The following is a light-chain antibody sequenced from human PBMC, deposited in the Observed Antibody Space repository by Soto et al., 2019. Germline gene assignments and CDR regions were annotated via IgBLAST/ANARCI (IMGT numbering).Light chain of an antibody. CDR3: SSYTSSTTLYD. CDR2: DVS. Sequence: SVLTQPASVSGSPGQSITISCTGTSSDVGGYNYVSWYQQLPGKAPKLIIYDVSNRPSGVSNRFSASKSANAASLTISGLQAEDEADYYCSSYTSSTTLYDFGSGTKVTVL. J-gene: IGLJ1*01. V-gene: IGLV2-14*03. CDR1: SSDVGGYNY.